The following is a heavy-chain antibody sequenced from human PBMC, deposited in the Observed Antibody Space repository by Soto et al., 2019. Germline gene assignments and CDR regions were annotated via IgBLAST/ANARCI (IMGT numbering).Heavy chain of an antibody. CDR1: GGSISSYY. Sequence: SETLSLTCTVSGGSISSYYWSWIRQPPGKGLEWIGYIYYSGSTNYNPSLKSRVTISVDTSKNQFSLKLSSVTAADTAVYYGARGQLDLDYWGQGTLVTVSS. CDR2: IYYSGST. V-gene: IGHV4-59*01. D-gene: IGHD6-6*01. J-gene: IGHJ4*02. CDR3: ARGQLDLDY.